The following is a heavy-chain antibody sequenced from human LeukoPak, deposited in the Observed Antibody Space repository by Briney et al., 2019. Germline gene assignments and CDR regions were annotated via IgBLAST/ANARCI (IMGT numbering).Heavy chain of an antibody. J-gene: IGHJ4*02. CDR1: GFTFSSYT. Sequence: GGSLRLSCSASGFTFSSYTINWVRQAPGKGLEGVSSISISSTYIYYADSMKGRITVSRDNAKNSLFLQMNSLRAEDAAVYYCARGVGATPAFFDYWGQGTLVTVSS. CDR2: ISISSTYI. V-gene: IGHV3-21*01. D-gene: IGHD1-26*01. CDR3: ARGVGATPAFFDY.